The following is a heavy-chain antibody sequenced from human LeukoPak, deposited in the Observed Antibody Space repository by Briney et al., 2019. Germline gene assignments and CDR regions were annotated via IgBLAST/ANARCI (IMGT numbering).Heavy chain of an antibody. CDR2: INHSGST. V-gene: IGHV4-34*01. J-gene: IGHJ5*02. CDR3: ARLGVLYYYDSSGYHSA. CDR1: GGSFSGYY. D-gene: IGHD3-22*01. Sequence: SETLSLTCAVYGGSFSGYYWSWIRQPPGKGLEWIGEINHSGSTNDNPSLESRVTISVDTSKNQFSLKLSPVTAADTAVYYCARLGVLYYYDSSGYHSAWGQGTLVTVSS.